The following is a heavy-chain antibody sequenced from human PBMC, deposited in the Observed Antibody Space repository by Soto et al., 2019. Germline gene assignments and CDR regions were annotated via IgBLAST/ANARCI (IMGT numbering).Heavy chain of an antibody. D-gene: IGHD3-3*01. J-gene: IGHJ6*02. CDR3: ARDLKTYYDFWSGYRTRTTYGMDV. CDR1: GYTFTSYG. V-gene: IGHV1-18*04. Sequence: ASVKVSCKASGYTFTSYGISWVRQAPGQGLEWMGWISAYNGNTNYAQKLQGRVTMTTDTSTSTAYMELRSLRSEDTAVYYCARDLKTYYDFWSGYRTRTTYGMDVWGQGTTVTVSS. CDR2: ISAYNGNT.